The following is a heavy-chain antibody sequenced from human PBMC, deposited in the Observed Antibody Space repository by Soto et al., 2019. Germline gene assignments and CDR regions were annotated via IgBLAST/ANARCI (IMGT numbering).Heavy chain of an antibody. J-gene: IGHJ4*02. D-gene: IGHD1-7*01. CDR3: AKDHGWNYVFDH. CDR2: ISGRGANT. Sequence: GGSLRLSCAASGFNFSNYAMGWVRQAPGKGLEWVSTISGRGANTYFADSVRGRFTISRDNSKNSLYLQMNSLRAEDTAIYYCAKDHGWNYVFDHWGQGALVTVSS. CDR1: GFNFSNYA. V-gene: IGHV3-23*01.